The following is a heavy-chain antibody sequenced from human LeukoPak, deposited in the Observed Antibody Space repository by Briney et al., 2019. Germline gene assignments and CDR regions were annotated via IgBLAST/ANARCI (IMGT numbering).Heavy chain of an antibody. V-gene: IGHV3-23*01. D-gene: IGHD4-17*01. CDR2: ISAGGSST. CDR3: AKDTDYGDYYFDS. Sequence: GGSLRLSCAASGFTFRDHFMSWVRQAPGEGLEWVSAISAGGSSTYYTDSVKGRFTISRDNSKNTLYLQMSSLRADDTAVYYCAKDTDYGDYYFDSWGQGTLVTVPS. CDR1: GFTFRDHF. J-gene: IGHJ4*02.